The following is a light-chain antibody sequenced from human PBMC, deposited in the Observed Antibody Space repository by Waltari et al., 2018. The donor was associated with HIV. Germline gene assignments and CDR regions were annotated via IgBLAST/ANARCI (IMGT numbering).Light chain of an antibody. CDR3: QQYAGSPYT. Sequence: EIVLTPSPGTLSLSPGESATLSCRASQYISSSLLAWYQQKPGQAPRLLIYRASSRATGIPDRVSGSGSGTDFTLTISRLEPEDFAVFYCQQYAGSPYTFGQGTKLEI. CDR1: QYISSSL. CDR2: RAS. J-gene: IGKJ2*01. V-gene: IGKV3-20*01.